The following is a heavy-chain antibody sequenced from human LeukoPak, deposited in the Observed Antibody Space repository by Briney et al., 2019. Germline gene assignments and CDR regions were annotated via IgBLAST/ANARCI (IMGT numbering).Heavy chain of an antibody. CDR1: GGSISSYY. V-gene: IGHV4-59*12. J-gene: IGHJ4*02. Sequence: SETLSLTCTVSGGSISSYYWSWIRQPPGKGLEWIGYIYYSGSTNYNPSLKSRVTISVDTSKNQFSLKLSSVTAADTAVYYCARAGIAVAGNLDYWGQGTLVTVSS. CDR2: IYYSGST. D-gene: IGHD6-19*01. CDR3: ARAGIAVAGNLDY.